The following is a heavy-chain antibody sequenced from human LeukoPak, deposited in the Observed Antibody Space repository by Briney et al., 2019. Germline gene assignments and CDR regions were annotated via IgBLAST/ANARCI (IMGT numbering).Heavy chain of an antibody. CDR2: IYYSGST. CDR1: GDSISSSSSY. J-gene: IGHJ6*03. CDR3: AREKIGTGTVLGKDYYYMDV. D-gene: IGHD3-16*01. V-gene: IGHV4-39*07. Sequence: SETLSLTCTVSGDSISSSSSYWGWIRQPPGKGLEWIGSIYYSGSTNYNPSLKSRVTMSVDTSKNQFSLKLSSVTAADTAMYYCAREKIGTGTVLGKDYYYMDVWGRGTTVTVSS.